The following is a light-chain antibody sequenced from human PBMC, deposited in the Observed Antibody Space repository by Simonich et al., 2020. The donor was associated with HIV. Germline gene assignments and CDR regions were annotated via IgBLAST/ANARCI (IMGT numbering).Light chain of an antibody. Sequence: EIVLTQSPGTLSLSPGERATLSCRASLSVSSSYLAWYQQKPGQAPRLLIYGASSRATGIPDRFRGSGSGTDFTLTISRLEPEDFAVYYCQQYGSSPYTFGQGTKLEIK. CDR3: QQYGSSPYT. J-gene: IGKJ2*01. CDR2: GAS. V-gene: IGKV3-20*01. CDR1: LSVSSSY.